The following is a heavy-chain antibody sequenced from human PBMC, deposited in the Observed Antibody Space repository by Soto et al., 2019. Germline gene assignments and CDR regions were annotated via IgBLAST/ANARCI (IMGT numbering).Heavy chain of an antibody. CDR1: GDSISRSHW. V-gene: IGHV4-4*02. D-gene: IGHD3-22*01. CDR2: ISHSGIT. CDR3: ARVRYDRSGFDH. Sequence: QVQLQESGPGLVRPSGALSVPCAVSGDSISRSHWWSWVRQSPGKGLEWIGEISHSGITNYNPSHKSLVIMSGDNSKNQLALKLTSVTAADTAVYYCARVRYDRSGFDHWGQGTLVSVSS. J-gene: IGHJ4*02.